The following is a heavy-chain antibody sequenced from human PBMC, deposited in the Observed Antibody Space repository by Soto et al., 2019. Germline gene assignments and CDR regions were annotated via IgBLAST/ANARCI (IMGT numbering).Heavy chain of an antibody. CDR1: GYTFTSYG. CDR3: ARGATYYDILTGHTDAFDI. Sequence: QVQLVQSGAEVKKPGASVKVSCKASGYTFTSYGISWVRQAPGQGLEWMGWISAYNGNTNYAQKLQGRVTMTTDTSTSTADMELRSLRSDDTAVYYCARGATYYDILTGHTDAFDIWGQGTMVTVSS. CDR2: ISAYNGNT. J-gene: IGHJ3*02. D-gene: IGHD3-9*01. V-gene: IGHV1-18*01.